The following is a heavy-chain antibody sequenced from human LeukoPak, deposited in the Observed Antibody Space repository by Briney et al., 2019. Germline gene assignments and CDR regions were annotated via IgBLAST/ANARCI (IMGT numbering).Heavy chain of an antibody. CDR2: ISSSGGTI. D-gene: IGHD5-18*01. J-gene: IGHJ4*02. CDR3: ARGSSGYSYGYDFDY. V-gene: IGHV3-48*03. CDR1: GFTFSSYE. Sequence: QTGGSLRLFCAASGFTFSSYEMNWVRQAPGKGLEWVSYISSSGGTIYYADSVKGRFTISRDNAKNSLYLQMNSLRAEDTAVYYCARGSSGYSYGYDFDYWGQGTLVTVSS.